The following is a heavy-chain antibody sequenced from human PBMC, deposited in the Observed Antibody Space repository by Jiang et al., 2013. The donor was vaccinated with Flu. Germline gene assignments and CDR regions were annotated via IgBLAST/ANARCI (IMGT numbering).Heavy chain of an antibody. J-gene: IGHJ4*02. V-gene: IGHV4-59*01. CDR1: GGSMSSYY. CDR2: IYYSGNT. CDR3: ARAYYGTHFDY. Sequence: GSGLVKPSETLSLTCIVSGGSMSSYYWSWIRQPPGKGLEWIGSIYYSGNTNYNPSLKSRIAISVDTSKNQFPLKVSSVTAADTAIYYCARAYYGTHFDYWGQGALVTVSS. D-gene: IGHD3-10*01.